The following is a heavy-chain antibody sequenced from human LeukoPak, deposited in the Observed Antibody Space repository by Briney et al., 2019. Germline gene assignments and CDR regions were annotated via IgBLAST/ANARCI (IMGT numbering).Heavy chain of an antibody. D-gene: IGHD3-9*01. Sequence: PSETLSLTCTVSGGSISSSSYYWGWIRQAPGKGLEWIGEINHSGSTNYNPSLKSRVTISVDTSKNQFSLKLSSVTAADTAVYYCARGGYFDWLLPNDAFDIWGQGTMVTVSS. J-gene: IGHJ3*02. V-gene: IGHV4-39*07. CDR3: ARGGYFDWLLPNDAFDI. CDR2: INHSGST. CDR1: GGSISSSSYY.